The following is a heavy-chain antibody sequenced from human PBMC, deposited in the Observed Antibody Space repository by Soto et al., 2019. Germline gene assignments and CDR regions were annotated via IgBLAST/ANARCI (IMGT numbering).Heavy chain of an antibody. J-gene: IGHJ4*02. CDR1: GDSISRKY. V-gene: IGHV4-4*07. Sequence: QVQLQESGPGLVKPSETLSLTCSVSGDSISRKYWSWLRQPAGGGLEWIGRIYTTGATNYNSSLKSRVSMSVDTSKNQFSLSLTSVTAADTAVYCCAMTVIAPSPYLDHWGQGLLVTVSS. CDR2: IYTTGAT. CDR3: AMTVIAPSPYLDH. D-gene: IGHD4-17*01.